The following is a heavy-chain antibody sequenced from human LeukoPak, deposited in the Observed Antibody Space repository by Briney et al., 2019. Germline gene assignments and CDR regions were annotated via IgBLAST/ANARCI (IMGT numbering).Heavy chain of an antibody. D-gene: IGHD6-19*01. Sequence: GGSLRLSCAASGFTFSSYSMNWVRQAPGKGLEWVSSISSSSSYIYYADSVKGRFTISRDNAKNSLYLQMNSLRAEDTAVYYCARRRESSGLIFDYWGQGTLVTVSS. V-gene: IGHV3-21*01. CDR1: GFTFSSYS. CDR2: ISSSSSYI. CDR3: ARRRESSGLIFDY. J-gene: IGHJ4*02.